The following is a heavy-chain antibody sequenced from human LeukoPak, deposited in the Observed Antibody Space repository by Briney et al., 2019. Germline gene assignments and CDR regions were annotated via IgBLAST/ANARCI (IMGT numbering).Heavy chain of an antibody. D-gene: IGHD1-7*01. J-gene: IGHJ4*02. CDR1: GYTLTELS. Sequence: ASVKVSCKVSGYTLTELSMHWVRQAPGKGLEWMGGFDPEDGETIYAQKFQGRVTMTEDTSTDTAYMELSSLRSEDTAVYYCATEPVNSWNLQAGTDYFDYWGQGTLVTVSS. CDR3: ATEPVNSWNLQAGTDYFDY. V-gene: IGHV1-24*01. CDR2: FDPEDGET.